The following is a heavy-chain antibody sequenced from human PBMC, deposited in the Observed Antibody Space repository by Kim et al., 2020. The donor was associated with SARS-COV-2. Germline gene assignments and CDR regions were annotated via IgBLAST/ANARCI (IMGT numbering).Heavy chain of an antibody. V-gene: IGHV4-34*01. J-gene: IGHJ3*02. CDR3: ARHITYYDFWSGYCDAFDI. D-gene: IGHD3-3*01. Sequence: SRVTISVDTSKNQFSLKLSSVTAADTAVYYCARHITYYDFWSGYCDAFDIWGQGTMVTVSS.